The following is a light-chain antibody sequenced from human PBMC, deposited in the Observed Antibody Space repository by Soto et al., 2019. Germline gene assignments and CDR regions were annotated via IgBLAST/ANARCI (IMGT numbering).Light chain of an antibody. CDR2: DAS. V-gene: IGKV1-5*01. J-gene: IGKJ1*01. CDR3: QQYNSYLWT. Sequence: DIQMTQSPSSLSASVRDRVTITCRASQSISSYLNWYQQKPGKAPKLLIYDASSLESGVPSRFSGSGSGTEFTLTISSLQPDDFATYYCQQYNSYLWTFGQGTKV. CDR1: QSISSY.